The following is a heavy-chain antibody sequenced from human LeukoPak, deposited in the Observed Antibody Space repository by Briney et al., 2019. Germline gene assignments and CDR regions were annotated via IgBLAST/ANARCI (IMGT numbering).Heavy chain of an antibody. Sequence: GGSLRLSCVASGGTTDDYGMSWVRQAPGKGLEWVSGINWDGTNTYYAESVKGRFTISRDSAEKSLYLQMNSLRDDDTAFYYCVKDISSNWYSFDYWGQGTLVTVSS. CDR2: INWDGTNT. CDR3: VKDISSNWYSFDY. J-gene: IGHJ4*02. D-gene: IGHD6-13*01. V-gene: IGHV3-20*04. CDR1: GGTTDDYG.